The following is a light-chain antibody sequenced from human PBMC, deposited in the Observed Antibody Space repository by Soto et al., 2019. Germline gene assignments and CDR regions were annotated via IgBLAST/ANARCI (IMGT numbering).Light chain of an antibody. J-gene: IGKJ1*01. Sequence: IGMSQSPATLSVSTGERAILSCRASQTVSSNLAWYQQKPGQAPRLLIYGASTRVAGVPARFSGSGSGTDFTLTISSLEPEDFAVYYCQQRSNWPWTFGQGTKVAIK. V-gene: IGKV3-15*01. CDR2: GAS. CDR3: QQRSNWPWT. CDR1: QTVSSN.